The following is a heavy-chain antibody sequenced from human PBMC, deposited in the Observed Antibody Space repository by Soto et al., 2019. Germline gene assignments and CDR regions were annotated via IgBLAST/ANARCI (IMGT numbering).Heavy chain of an antibody. Sequence: PSETLSLTCTVSGGSISSSTYFWGWIRQPPGKGLEWIGSIYYSGSTYYNPSLKSRVTISVDTSKNQFSPKLSSVTAADTAVYYCAKGGSGSYSNAFDIWGQGTMVTVSS. J-gene: IGHJ3*02. CDR2: IYYSGST. D-gene: IGHD3-10*01. V-gene: IGHV4-39*01. CDR3: AKGGSGSYSNAFDI. CDR1: GGSISSSTYF.